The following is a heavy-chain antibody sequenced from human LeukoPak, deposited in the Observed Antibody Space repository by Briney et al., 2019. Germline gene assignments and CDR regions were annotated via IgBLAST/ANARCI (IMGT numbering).Heavy chain of an antibody. Sequence: ASVKVSCKASGYTFTGYYMHWVRQAPGQGLEWMGWINPNSGGTNYAQKFQGRVTMTRDTSISTAYMELSRLISDDTAVYYCARVPTVATPWGTFDIWGQGTMVTVSS. CDR2: INPNSGGT. D-gene: IGHD5-12*01. V-gene: IGHV1-2*02. CDR3: ARVPTVATPWGTFDI. CDR1: GYTFTGYY. J-gene: IGHJ3*02.